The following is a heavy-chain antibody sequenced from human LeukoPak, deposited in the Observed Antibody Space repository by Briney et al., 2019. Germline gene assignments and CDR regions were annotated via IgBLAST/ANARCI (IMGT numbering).Heavy chain of an antibody. Sequence: GGSLRLSCAASGFTFSSYWMSWVRQAPGKGLEWVANIKQDGSEKYYVDSVKGRFTISRDNAKNSLYLQMNSLRAEDTAVYYCARDLGYSYVHGNWFDPWGQGTLVAVSS. CDR3: ARDLGYSYVHGNWFDP. CDR1: GFTFSSYW. CDR2: IKQDGSEK. D-gene: IGHD5-18*01. V-gene: IGHV3-7*04. J-gene: IGHJ5*02.